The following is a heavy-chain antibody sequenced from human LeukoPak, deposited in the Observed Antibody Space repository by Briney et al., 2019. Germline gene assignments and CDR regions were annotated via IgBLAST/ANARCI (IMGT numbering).Heavy chain of an antibody. CDR1: GVSLSSPNYY. CDR3: ARHGGSYTFDF. CDR2: MYDSGST. V-gene: IGHV4-61*01. J-gene: IGHJ4*02. D-gene: IGHD1-26*01. Sequence: SETLSLTCIVSGVSLSSPNYYWGWIRQPPGKGVELIGYMYDSGSTNYNPSLKSRVTISVDTSKKQFSLRLSSVTAADTAVYYCARHGGSYTFDFWGQGVLVTVSS.